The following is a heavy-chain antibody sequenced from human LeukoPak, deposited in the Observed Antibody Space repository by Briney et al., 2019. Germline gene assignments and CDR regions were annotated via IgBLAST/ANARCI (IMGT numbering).Heavy chain of an antibody. Sequence: GGSLTLSCAASGFTFSSYWMHWVRHGPGKGLVWVSRINTDGSSTSYADSVKGRFTISRYNAKNTLYLQMNNLRAEDTAVYYCAREGSTSSEVDWFDPWGQGTLVTVSS. CDR3: AREGSTSSEVDWFDP. D-gene: IGHD2-2*01. CDR1: GFTFSSYW. J-gene: IGHJ5*02. V-gene: IGHV3-74*01. CDR2: INTDGSST.